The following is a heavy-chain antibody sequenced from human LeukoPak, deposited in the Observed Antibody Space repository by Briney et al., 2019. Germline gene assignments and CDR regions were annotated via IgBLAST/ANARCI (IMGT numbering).Heavy chain of an antibody. J-gene: IGHJ4*02. CDR3: AKDNGLWFGEDTNLTLDY. CDR2: ISGSGGST. Sequence: GGTLRLSCAASGFTFSSYGMSWVRQAPGKGLEWVSAISGSGGSTYYADSVKGRFTISRDNSKNTLYLQMNSLRAEDTAVCYCAKDNGLWFGEDTNLTLDYWGQGTLVTVSS. V-gene: IGHV3-23*01. CDR1: GFTFSSYG. D-gene: IGHD3-10*01.